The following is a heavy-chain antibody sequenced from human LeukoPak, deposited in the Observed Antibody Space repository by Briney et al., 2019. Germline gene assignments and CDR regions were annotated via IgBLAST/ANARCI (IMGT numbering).Heavy chain of an antibody. CDR3: ASYREAYDLYPHGLDV. D-gene: IGHD5-24*01. Sequence: SETLPLTCSVSGASVSTTAYFWNWIRQPAGEGLEWIGRIYASGNTHYNPSLKSRVTMSLDTSKNQFSLTMNSVTAADSAVYFCASYREAYDLYPHGLDVWGRGTVVTVSS. V-gene: IGHV4-61*02. J-gene: IGHJ3*01. CDR1: GASVSTTAYF. CDR2: IYASGNT.